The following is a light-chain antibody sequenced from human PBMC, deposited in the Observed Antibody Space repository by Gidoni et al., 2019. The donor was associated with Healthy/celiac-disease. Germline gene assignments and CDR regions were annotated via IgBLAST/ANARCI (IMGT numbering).Light chain of an antibody. Sequence: DIQMTQSPSSLSASVGDRVTITCQASQDISNYLNWYQQKPGKAPKLLIYDASNLETGVPSRFSGSGSGTDFTFTISSLQPEDIATYYCQQYDNAFGGXTKVEIK. CDR2: DAS. CDR3: QQYDNA. J-gene: IGKJ4*01. CDR1: QDISNY. V-gene: IGKV1-33*01.